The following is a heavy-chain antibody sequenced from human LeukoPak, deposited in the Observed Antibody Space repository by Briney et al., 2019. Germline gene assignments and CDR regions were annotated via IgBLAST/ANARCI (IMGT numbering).Heavy chain of an antibody. CDR3: ARGRCSSTSCFFDY. J-gene: IGHJ4*02. V-gene: IGHV3-9*01. CDR1: GFTFDDYA. D-gene: IGHD2-2*01. Sequence: GGSLRLSCAASGFTFDDYAMHWVRQAPGKGLEWVSGISWNSGSIGYADSVKGRFTISRDNAKNSLYLQMNSLRAEDTALYYCARGRCSSTSCFFDYWGQGTLVTVSS. CDR2: ISWNSGSI.